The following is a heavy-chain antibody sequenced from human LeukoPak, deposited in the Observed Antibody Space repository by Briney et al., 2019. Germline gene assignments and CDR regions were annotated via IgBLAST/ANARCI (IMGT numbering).Heavy chain of an antibody. CDR3: AKHTTGTKGRSEYNWFDP. CDR2: ISGSGGST. Sequence: GGSLRLSCAASGFTFSTYWMSWVRQAPGKGLEWVSAISGSGGSTYYADSVKGRFTISRDNSKNTLYLQMNSLRAEDTAVYYCAKHTTGTKGRSEYNWFDPWGQGTLVTVSS. V-gene: IGHV3-23*01. J-gene: IGHJ5*02. CDR1: GFTFSTYW. D-gene: IGHD1/OR15-1a*01.